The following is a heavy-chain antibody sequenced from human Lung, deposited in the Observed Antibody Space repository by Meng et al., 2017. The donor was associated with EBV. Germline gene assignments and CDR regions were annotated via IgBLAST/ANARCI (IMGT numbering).Heavy chain of an antibody. J-gene: IGHJ4*02. Sequence: QVHLLQSGPEVKKPGASGRFSCQSSGYTLGSYGICWVRQAPGQGLEWMGWFVNYVDTYPAPKFQGRVTMTTDTHTNTAFMELRSLTSDDTAVYYCASGTPGRSYCDYWGQGTLVTVSS. CDR3: ASGTPGRSYCDY. CDR1: GYTLGSYG. V-gene: IGHV1-18*01. D-gene: IGHD2-15*01. CDR2: FVNYVDT.